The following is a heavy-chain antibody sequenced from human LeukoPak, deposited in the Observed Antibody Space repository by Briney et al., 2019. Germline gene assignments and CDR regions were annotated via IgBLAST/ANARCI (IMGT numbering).Heavy chain of an antibody. Sequence: SETLSLTCTVSGGSISSYYWSWIRHPPGKGLEWIGYIYYSGSTSYNPSLKSRVTISVDTSNNQFSLKLSSVTAADTAVYYCARHPCTSSCRGGFDYWGRGTLVTVSS. J-gene: IGHJ4*02. CDR3: ARHPCTSSCRGGFDY. CDR2: IYYSGST. CDR1: GGSISSYY. D-gene: IGHD2-2*01. V-gene: IGHV4-59*01.